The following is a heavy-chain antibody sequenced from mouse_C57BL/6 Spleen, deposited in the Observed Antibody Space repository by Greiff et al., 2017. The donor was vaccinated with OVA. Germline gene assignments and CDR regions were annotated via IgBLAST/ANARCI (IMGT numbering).Heavy chain of an antibody. CDR2: IYPGDGDT. D-gene: IGHD1-1*01. CDR3: ARLYYDGSSYWYFDV. CDR1: GYAFSSSW. V-gene: IGHV1-82*01. Sequence: QVQLQQSGPELVKPGASVKISCKASGYAFSSSWMNWVKQRPGKGLEWIGRIYPGDGDTNYNGKFKGKATLTADKSSSTAYMQLSSLTSEDSAVYFCARLYYDGSSYWYFDVWGTGTTVTVSS. J-gene: IGHJ1*03.